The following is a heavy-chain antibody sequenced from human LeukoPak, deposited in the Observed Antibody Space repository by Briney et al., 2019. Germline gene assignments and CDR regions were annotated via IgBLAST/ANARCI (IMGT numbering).Heavy chain of an antibody. CDR3: ARGLTTCTGGTCYSGGPDY. CDR2: MYFSGTT. Sequence: SETLSLTCTVSDGSISSYYWSWIRQPPGKGLEWIGNMYFSGTTNYNPSLKSRVTISVDTSKTQFSLKLTSVTAADTAVYYCARGLTTCTGGTCYSGGPDYWGQGTLVTVSS. J-gene: IGHJ4*02. D-gene: IGHD2-15*01. CDR1: DGSISSYY. V-gene: IGHV4-59*01.